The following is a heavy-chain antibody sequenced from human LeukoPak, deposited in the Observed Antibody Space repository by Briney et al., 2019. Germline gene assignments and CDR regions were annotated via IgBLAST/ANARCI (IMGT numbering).Heavy chain of an antibody. CDR1: GFRISRYD. CDR3: ARGTYYLDSSAQGWFDP. CDR2: INTGGDT. D-gene: IGHD3-22*01. V-gene: IGHV3-13*01. J-gene: IGHJ5*02. Sequence: GGSLRLSCAASGFRISRYDMHWVRQATGRGLEGVSGINTGGDTYYPDFVKGRFTISRENAKNSLYLQMNSLTDGDTAVYYCARGTYYLDSSAQGWFDPWGQGTLVTVSS.